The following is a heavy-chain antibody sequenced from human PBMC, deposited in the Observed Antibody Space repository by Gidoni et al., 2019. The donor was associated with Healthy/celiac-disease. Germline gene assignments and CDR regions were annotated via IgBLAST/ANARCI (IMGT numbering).Heavy chain of an antibody. CDR2: ISSNGGST. CDR1: GFTFSSYA. J-gene: IGHJ4*02. D-gene: IGHD6-19*01. V-gene: IGHV3-64*01. CDR3: ARETFSGYSSGWFDY. Sequence: EVQLVESGGGLVQPGGSLSLSCAASGFTFSSYAMHWVRHAPGKGLEYVSAISSNGGSTYYANSVKGRYTISRDNSKNTLYLQMGSLRAEDMAVYYCARETFSGYSSGWFDYWGQGTLVTVSS.